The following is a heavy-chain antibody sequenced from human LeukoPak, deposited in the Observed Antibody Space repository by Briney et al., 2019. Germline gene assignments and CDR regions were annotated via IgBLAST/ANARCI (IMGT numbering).Heavy chain of an antibody. CDR2: IRQDGDTK. V-gene: IGHV3-7*03. J-gene: IGHJ4*02. CDR1: GFPFNAYW. Sequence: GGSLRLSCAASGFPFNAYWMTWVRQAPGKGLEWVANIRQDGDTKYYVDSVKGRFTISRDNAMNSLYLKMNSLRAEDTAIYYCARSLPYGTTWYGRSDFWGQGTLVTVSS. CDR3: ARSLPYGTTWYGRSDF. D-gene: IGHD6-13*01.